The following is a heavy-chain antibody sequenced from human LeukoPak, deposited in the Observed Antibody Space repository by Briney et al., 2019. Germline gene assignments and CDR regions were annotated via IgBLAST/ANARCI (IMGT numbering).Heavy chain of an antibody. CDR2: INHSGST. V-gene: IGHV4-34*01. Sequence: SETLSLICAVYGGSFSGYYWSWIRQPPGKGLEWIGEINHSGSTNYNPSLKSRVTISVDTSKNQFSLKLSSVTAADTAVYYCARGADYDSSGYTDFDIWGQGTMVTVSS. CDR1: GGSFSGYY. D-gene: IGHD3-22*01. J-gene: IGHJ3*02. CDR3: ARGADYDSSGYTDFDI.